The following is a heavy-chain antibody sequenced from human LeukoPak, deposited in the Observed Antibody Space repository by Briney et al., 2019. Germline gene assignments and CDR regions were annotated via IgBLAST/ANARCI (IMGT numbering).Heavy chain of an antibody. CDR2: SHYTGNT. Sequence: SETLSLTCAVSGGSITNYYWSWIRQPPGKGLEWIGCSHYTGNTNYNPSLKSRVTISVDTSKNQFSLRLSSVTAADTAVYYCARRGNFDYWGQGTLVSVSS. V-gene: IGHV4-59*08. J-gene: IGHJ4*02. CDR3: ARRGNFDY. CDR1: GGSITNYY. D-gene: IGHD6-13*01.